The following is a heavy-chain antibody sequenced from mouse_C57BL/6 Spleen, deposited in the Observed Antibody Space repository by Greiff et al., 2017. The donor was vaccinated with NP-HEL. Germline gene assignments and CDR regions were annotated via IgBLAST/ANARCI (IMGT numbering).Heavy chain of an antibody. J-gene: IGHJ2*01. CDR1: GFTFSDYY. D-gene: IGHD1-1*01. CDR3: ARDPYYGSRGFDY. CDR2: INYDGSST. V-gene: IGHV5-16*01. Sequence: EVKLMESEGGLVQPGSSMKLSCTASGFTFSDYYMAWVRQVPEKGLEWVANINYDGSSTYYLDSLKSRFIISRDNAKNILYLQMSSLKSEDTATYYCARDPYYGSRGFDYWGQGTTLTVSS.